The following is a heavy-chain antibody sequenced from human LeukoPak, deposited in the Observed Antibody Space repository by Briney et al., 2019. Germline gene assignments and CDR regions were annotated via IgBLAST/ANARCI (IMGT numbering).Heavy chain of an antibody. CDR1: GYTFTSYD. V-gene: IGHV1-8*01. Sequence: GASVKVSCKASGYTFTSYDINWVRQATGPGLEWMGWMNPNSGNTGYAQKFQGRVTMTRNTSISTDYMELSSLRSEDTAVYYCARGGYDFWSGYYPSKGMDVWGQGTTVTVSS. J-gene: IGHJ6*02. D-gene: IGHD3-3*01. CDR3: ARGGYDFWSGYYPSKGMDV. CDR2: MNPNSGNT.